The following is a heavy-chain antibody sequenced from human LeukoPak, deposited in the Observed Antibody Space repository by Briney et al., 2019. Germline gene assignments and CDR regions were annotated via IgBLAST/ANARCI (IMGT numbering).Heavy chain of an antibody. CDR2: TNHSGST. CDR3: ARGRSVVAAAVDY. V-gene: IGHV4-34*01. J-gene: IGHJ4*02. D-gene: IGHD2-15*01. Sequence: SETLSLTCAVYGGSFSGYYWSWIRQPPGKGLEWIGETNHSGSTNYNPSLKSRVTISVDTSKNQFSLKLSSVTAADTAVYYCARGRSVVAAAVDYWGQGTLVTVSS. CDR1: GGSFSGYY.